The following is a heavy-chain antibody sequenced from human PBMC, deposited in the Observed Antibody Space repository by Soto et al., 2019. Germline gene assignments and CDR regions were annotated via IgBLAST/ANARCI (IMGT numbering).Heavy chain of an antibody. CDR2: TIPIFDTP. CDR1: GGTFGNYG. Sequence: ASVKVSCKASGGTFGNYGISWLRQAPGQGLEWMGGTIPIFDTPHYAQKFRDRVTITADATSTAYMELTSLTSEDTATYYCARDREDGSGTKYNWFDSWGQGTLVXVS. CDR3: ARDREDGSGTKYNWFDS. V-gene: IGHV1-69*13. J-gene: IGHJ5*01. D-gene: IGHD3-10*01.